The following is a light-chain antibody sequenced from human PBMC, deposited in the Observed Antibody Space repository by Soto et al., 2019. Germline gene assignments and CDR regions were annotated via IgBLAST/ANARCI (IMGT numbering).Light chain of an antibody. V-gene: IGKV1-6*01. CDR3: LQDYVYPWT. Sequence: AIQVTQSPSSMSASVGDRVTISCRASQGIGNDLGWYQQKPGKANKLLIYEASTLQTGVASSFSGSGSGTDLTLTISSLQPEDFATYYCLQDYVYPWTFGQGTKVEVK. CDR1: QGIGND. CDR2: EAS. J-gene: IGKJ1*01.